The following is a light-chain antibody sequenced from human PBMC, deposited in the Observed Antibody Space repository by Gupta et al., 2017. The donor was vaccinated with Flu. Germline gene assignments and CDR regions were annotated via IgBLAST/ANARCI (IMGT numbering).Light chain of an antibody. CDR2: RAS. CDR1: ESVSSTY. CDR3: QQDGSIPPT. J-gene: IGKJ4*01. V-gene: IGKV3-20*01. Sequence: LTQSPDTLSQSPGDRVTVSCRLSESVSSTYLAWYQQRRGQSPRLLIYRASRRAPDIPDRFSDKASGTDFALTISGLQPEDSATYCCQQDGSIPPTFGGGTKVEVK.